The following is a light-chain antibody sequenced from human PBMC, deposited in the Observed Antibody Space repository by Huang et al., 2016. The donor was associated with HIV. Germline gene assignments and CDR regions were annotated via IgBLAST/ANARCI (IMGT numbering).Light chain of an antibody. CDR1: QSIGNY. J-gene: IGKJ1*01. CDR3: QQSYNSWT. CDR2: GAS. Sequence: DIQMTQSPSPLSASVGDRVTVTCRASQSIGNYLNWYQQKPGKAPKLLIYGASSLQSGVPSRVSGSGSGTVFILSITSLQPEDFATYYCQQSYNSWTFGQGTKVDIK. V-gene: IGKV1-39*01.